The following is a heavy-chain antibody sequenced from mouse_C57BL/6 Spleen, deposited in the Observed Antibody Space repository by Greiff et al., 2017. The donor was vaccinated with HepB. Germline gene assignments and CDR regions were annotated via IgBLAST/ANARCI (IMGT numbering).Heavy chain of an antibody. CDR3: ARSDDYDGLAY. Sequence: VQLQQSGPELVKPGASVKISCKASGYTFTDYYMNWVKQSHGKSLEWIGDINPNNGGTSYNQKFKGKATLTVDKSSSTAYMELRSLTSEDSAVYYCARSDDYDGLAYWGQGTLVTVSA. CDR1: GYTFTDYY. V-gene: IGHV1-26*01. J-gene: IGHJ3*01. CDR2: INPNNGGT. D-gene: IGHD2-4*01.